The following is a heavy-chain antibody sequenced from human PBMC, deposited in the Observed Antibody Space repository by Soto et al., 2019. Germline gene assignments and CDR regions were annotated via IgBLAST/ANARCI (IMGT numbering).Heavy chain of an antibody. D-gene: IGHD3-10*01. CDR3: ARNYGSGNDFDY. CDR2: IYYSGST. J-gene: IGHJ4*02. V-gene: IGHV4-59*08. Sequence: SETLSLTCTVSGGSISSYYWSWIRQPPGKGLEWIGYIYYSGSTNYNPSLKSRVTISVDTSKNQFSLKLSSVTAADTAVYYCARNYGSGNDFDYWGQGTLVTVSS. CDR1: GGSISSYY.